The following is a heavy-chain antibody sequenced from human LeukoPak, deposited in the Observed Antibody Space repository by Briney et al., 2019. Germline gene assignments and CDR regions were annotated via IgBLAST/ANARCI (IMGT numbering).Heavy chain of an antibody. D-gene: IGHD5-12*01. CDR1: GGSISSYY. J-gene: IGHJ6*03. Sequence: PSETLSLTCTVSGGSISSYYWSWIRQPPGKGLEWIGYIYYSGSTNYNPSPKSRVTISVDTSKNQFSLKLSSVTAADTAVYYCARVGLGGYYYYYYYMDVWGKGTTVTISS. V-gene: IGHV4-59*01. CDR3: ARVGLGGYYYYYYYMDV. CDR2: IYYSGST.